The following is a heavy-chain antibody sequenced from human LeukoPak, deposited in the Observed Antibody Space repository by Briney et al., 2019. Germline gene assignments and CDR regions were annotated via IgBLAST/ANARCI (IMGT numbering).Heavy chain of an antibody. D-gene: IGHD3-10*01. CDR3: ARKLYGSGSYYDY. V-gene: IGHV3-23*01. CDR2: ISGSNGTT. Sequence: GGSLRLSCAASGFSFSTYAMSWVRQAPGKGLEWVSAISGSNGTTYYADSVKGRFTISRDNSKNTLYLQMNSLRAEDTAVYYCARKLYGSGSYYDYWGQGTLVTVSS. CDR1: GFSFSTYA. J-gene: IGHJ4*02.